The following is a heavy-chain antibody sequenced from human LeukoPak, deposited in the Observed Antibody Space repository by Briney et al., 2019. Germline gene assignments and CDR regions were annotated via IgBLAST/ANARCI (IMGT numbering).Heavy chain of an antibody. CDR2: IYYSGAT. J-gene: IGHJ4*02. CDR3: ARMVPAGTHNY. D-gene: IGHD2-2*01. V-gene: IGHV4-59*08. Sequence: SETLSLTCTVSGGSMSTYYWSWIRQPPGKGLEWIGYIYYSGATNYNTSLKRRFTLSVDTSRNQLSLKVNSVTAADTAVYFCARMVPAGTHNYWGQGLLVTVSS. CDR1: GGSMSTYY.